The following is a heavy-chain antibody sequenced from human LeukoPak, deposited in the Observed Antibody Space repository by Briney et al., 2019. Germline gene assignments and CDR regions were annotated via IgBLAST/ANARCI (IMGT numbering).Heavy chain of an antibody. CDR2: ISSSSSTI. Sequence: GGSLRLSCAASGFTFSDYYMSWIRQAPGKGLEWVSYISSSSSTIYYADSVKGRFTISRDNAKNSLYLQMNSLRAEDTAVYYCARELNELVATDYYYYMDVWGKGTTVTVSS. J-gene: IGHJ6*03. V-gene: IGHV3-11*04. D-gene: IGHD5-12*01. CDR3: ARELNELVATDYYYYMDV. CDR1: GFTFSDYY.